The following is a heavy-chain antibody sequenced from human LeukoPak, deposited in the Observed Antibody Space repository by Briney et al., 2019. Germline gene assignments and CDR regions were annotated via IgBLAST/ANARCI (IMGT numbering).Heavy chain of an antibody. Sequence: PSETLSLTCAVSGGSFSGYYWSWIRQPPGKGLEWIGEFNHSGSTNYNPSPKSRVTISVDTSKNQFSLKLSSVTAADTAVYYCATPSERITMVRGVPRYYYYGMDVWGQGTTVTVSS. V-gene: IGHV4-34*01. CDR2: FNHSGST. CDR3: ATPSERITMVRGVPRYYYYGMDV. CDR1: GGSFSGYY. J-gene: IGHJ6*02. D-gene: IGHD3-10*01.